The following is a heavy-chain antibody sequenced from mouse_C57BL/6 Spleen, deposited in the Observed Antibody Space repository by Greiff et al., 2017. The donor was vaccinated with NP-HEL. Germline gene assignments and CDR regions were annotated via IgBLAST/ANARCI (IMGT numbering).Heavy chain of an antibody. CDR3: ARGGNYYGTDY. CDR1: GYTFTSYW. J-gene: IGHJ2*01. V-gene: IGHV1-69*01. Sequence: QVQLQQPGAELVMPGASVKLSCKASGYTFTSYWMHWVKQRPGQGLEWIGEIDPSDSYTNYNQKFKGKSTLTVDKSSSTAYMQLSSRTSEDSAVYYCARGGNYYGTDYWGQGTTLTVSS. CDR2: IDPSDSYT. D-gene: IGHD1-1*01.